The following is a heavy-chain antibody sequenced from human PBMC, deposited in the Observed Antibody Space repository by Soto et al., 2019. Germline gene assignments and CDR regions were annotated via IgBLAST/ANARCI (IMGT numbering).Heavy chain of an antibody. CDR1: GYSISSGYY. Sequence: SETLAITCAVSGYSISSGYYWGWIRQPPGKGLEWIESISHSGNTYYSPSLKSRVTISLDTSKNQFSLNLRSVTAADTAVYYCARGPEILFDYWGQGMLVTLAS. V-gene: IGHV4-38-2*01. J-gene: IGHJ4*02. CDR3: ARGPEILFDY. CDR2: ISHSGNT.